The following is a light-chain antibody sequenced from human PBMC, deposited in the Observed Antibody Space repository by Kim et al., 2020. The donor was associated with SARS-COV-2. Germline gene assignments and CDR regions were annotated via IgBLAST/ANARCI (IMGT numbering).Light chain of an antibody. J-gene: IGKJ4*01. CDR3: QQSLSAPLT. CDR2: AAS. V-gene: IGKV1-39*01. CDR1: QSIARY. Sequence: ASVGDRVTITCRASQSIARYLNWYQQKPGKAPKLLVYAASSLQSGVPSRFSGSGSGTDFALTISSLQPEDFATYYCQQSLSAPLTFGGGTKV.